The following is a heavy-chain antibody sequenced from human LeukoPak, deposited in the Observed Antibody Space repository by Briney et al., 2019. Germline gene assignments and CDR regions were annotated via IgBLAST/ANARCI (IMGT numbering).Heavy chain of an antibody. CDR1: GYTFTSYD. CDR2: MNPNNGKT. D-gene: IGHD3-10*01. CDR3: ARFGVGNYYYGMDV. V-gene: IGHV1-8*01. J-gene: IGHJ6*02. Sequence: GASVKVSCKASGYTFTSYDITWVRQATGQGLEWGGWMNPNNGKTGYAQKFQSRVTMTGNTSTTTAYMELSSLRPDDTAVYYCARFGVGNYYYGMDVWGQGTTVIVSS.